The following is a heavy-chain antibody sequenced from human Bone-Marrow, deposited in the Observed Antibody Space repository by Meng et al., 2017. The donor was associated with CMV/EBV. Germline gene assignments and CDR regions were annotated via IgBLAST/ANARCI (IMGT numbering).Heavy chain of an antibody. V-gene: IGHV4-38-2*02. CDR1: GYSISSGYY. CDR3: ARDRIRGIVVVPAAVMDV. CDR2: IYHSGST. Sequence: ETLSLTCTVSGYSISSGYYWGWIRQPPGKGLEWIGSIYHSGSTYYNPSLKSRVTISVDTSKNQFSLKLSSVTAADTAVYYCARDRIRGIVVVPAAVMDVWGQGTTVTVSS. D-gene: IGHD2-2*01. J-gene: IGHJ6*02.